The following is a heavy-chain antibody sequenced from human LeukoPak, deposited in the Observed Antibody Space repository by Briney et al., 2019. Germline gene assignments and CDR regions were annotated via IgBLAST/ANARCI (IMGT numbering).Heavy chain of an antibody. CDR1: GYTFTDYY. Sequence: ASVKVSCKASGYTFTDYYVHWVRQAPGLGLEWMGIINPLRGITIYAQKFQGRVTMTSDTSTNTVYMELSSLISEDTAVYYCTRTIGYRPVAGPKGKWFDPWGQGTLVTVSS. J-gene: IGHJ5*02. CDR2: INPLRGIT. D-gene: IGHD6-19*01. V-gene: IGHV1-46*01. CDR3: TRTIGYRPVAGPKGKWFDP.